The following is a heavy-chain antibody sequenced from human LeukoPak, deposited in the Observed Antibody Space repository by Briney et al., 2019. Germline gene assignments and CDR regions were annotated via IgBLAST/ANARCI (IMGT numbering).Heavy chain of an antibody. CDR1: GGSISSYY. D-gene: IGHD3-22*01. J-gene: IGHJ4*02. V-gene: IGHV4-4*07. Sequence: SETLSLTCTVSGGSISSYYWSWIRQPAGKGLEWIGRIYTSGSTNYNPSLKSRVTMSVDTSKNQFSLKLSSVTAADTAVYYCARENSYSASSGYYYGSGYFDYWGQGTLVTVSS. CDR3: ARENSYSASSGYYYGSGYFDY. CDR2: IYTSGST.